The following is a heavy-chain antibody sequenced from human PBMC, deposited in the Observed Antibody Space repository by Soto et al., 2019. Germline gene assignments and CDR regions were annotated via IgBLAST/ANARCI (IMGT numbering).Heavy chain of an antibody. Sequence: PGGSLRLSCAASGFTFSDYYMSWIRQAPGKGLEWVSYISSSSSYTNYADYVKGRFTISRDNAKNSLYPQMNSLRAEDTAVYYCARTLKNYYDSSGYPDYWGQGTLVTVSS. J-gene: IGHJ4*02. CDR1: GFTFSDYY. V-gene: IGHV3-11*03. CDR2: ISSSSSYT. CDR3: ARTLKNYYDSSGYPDY. D-gene: IGHD3-22*01.